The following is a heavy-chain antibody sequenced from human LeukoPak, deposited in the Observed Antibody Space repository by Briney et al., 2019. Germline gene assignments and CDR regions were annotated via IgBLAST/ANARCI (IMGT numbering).Heavy chain of an antibody. Sequence: PGGSPRLSCAASGFTFSNAWMSWVRQAPGKGLEWVGRIKSKTDGGATDYAAPVKGRFTISRDDSKNTLYLQMNSLKTEDTAVYYCTTPYDYYDSSGYGIWGQGTMVTVSS. CDR3: TTPYDYYDSSGYGI. CDR2: IKSKTDGGAT. CDR1: GFTFSNAW. D-gene: IGHD3-22*01. J-gene: IGHJ3*02. V-gene: IGHV3-15*01.